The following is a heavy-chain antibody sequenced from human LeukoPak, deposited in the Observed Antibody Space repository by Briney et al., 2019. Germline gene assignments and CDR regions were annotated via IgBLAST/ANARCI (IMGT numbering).Heavy chain of an antibody. Sequence: TGGSLRLSCAASGFTFSSYWMSWVRQAPGKGLEWVANIKQDGSEKYYVDSVKGRFTISRDNAKNSLYLQVNSLRAEDTAVYYCARDSRLVVAGVFDPWGQGTLVTVSS. V-gene: IGHV3-7*01. J-gene: IGHJ5*02. CDR3: ARDSRLVVAGVFDP. D-gene: IGHD6-13*01. CDR1: GFTFSSYW. CDR2: IKQDGSEK.